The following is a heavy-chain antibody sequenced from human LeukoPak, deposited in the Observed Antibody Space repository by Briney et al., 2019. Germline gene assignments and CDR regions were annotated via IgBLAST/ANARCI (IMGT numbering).Heavy chain of an antibody. CDR2: IYTSGST. Sequence: PSETLYLTCTASGGSISSYYLSWIRQPAGKGLEWIGRIYTSGSTNYNPSLKSRVTMSVDTSKNQFSLKLSSVTTADTAVYYCARVRMVRGVTTRYYFDYWGQGTLVTVSS. D-gene: IGHD3-10*01. J-gene: IGHJ4*02. V-gene: IGHV4-4*07. CDR3: ARVRMVRGVTTRYYFDY. CDR1: GGSISSYY.